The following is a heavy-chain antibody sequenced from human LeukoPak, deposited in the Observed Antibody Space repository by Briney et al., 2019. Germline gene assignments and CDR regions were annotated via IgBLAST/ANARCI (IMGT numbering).Heavy chain of an antibody. J-gene: IGHJ4*02. Sequence: PGGSLRLSCAASGFIFSKYWMSWVRQAPGKGPEGLTNIKEDGSEKYYVDSVKGRFTISRDNAKNSLYLQMNSLRAEDTAVYYCARVDKTDYDFWSGYYRDYWGQGTLVTVSS. CDR3: ARVDKTDYDFWSGYYRDY. V-gene: IGHV3-7*01. D-gene: IGHD3-3*01. CDR1: GFIFSKYW. CDR2: IKEDGSEK.